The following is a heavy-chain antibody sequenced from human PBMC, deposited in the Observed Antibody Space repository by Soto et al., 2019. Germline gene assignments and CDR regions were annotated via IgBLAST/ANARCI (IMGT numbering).Heavy chain of an antibody. CDR3: ARTSMIRGVINWYFDL. CDR1: GDPFSSYS. V-gene: IGHV3-48*01. J-gene: IGHJ2*01. D-gene: IGHD3-10*01. CDR2: ISSSSSTI. Sequence: PAGPLRLSCAASGDPFSSYSINWVCKAPGKGLELVSYISSSSSTIYYADSVKGRFTISRDNAKNSLYLQMNSLRAEDTAVYYCARTSMIRGVINWYFDLWGRGTLVTVSS.